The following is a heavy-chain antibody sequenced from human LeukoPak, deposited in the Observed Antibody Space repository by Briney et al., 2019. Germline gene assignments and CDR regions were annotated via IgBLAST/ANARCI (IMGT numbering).Heavy chain of an antibody. J-gene: IGHJ4*02. CDR3: ARGGTATYYFDY. CDR2: IKLDGSEK. CDR1: GFTFSSYW. V-gene: IGHV3-7*01. Sequence: GGSLRLSCAASGFTFSSYWMSWVRQAPGKGLEWVANIKLDGSEKNYVDSVKGRFTIFRDNAKNSVYLQMNSLRAEDTAVYYCARGGTATYYFDYWGQGTLVTVSS. D-gene: IGHD3-16*01.